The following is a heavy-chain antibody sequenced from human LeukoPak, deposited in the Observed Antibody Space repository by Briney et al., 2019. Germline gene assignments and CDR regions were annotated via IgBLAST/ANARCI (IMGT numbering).Heavy chain of an antibody. CDR2: ISVYNGNT. CDR3: ARYMIRGVTVLGY. D-gene: IGHD3-10*01. Sequence: EASVEVSCKASGYTFTNYGISWVRQAPGQGLEWMGWISVYNGNTNYAQKLQGRVTMTTDTSTSTAYMELRSLRSDDTAVYYCARYMIRGVTVLGYWGQGTLVTVSS. J-gene: IGHJ4*02. CDR1: GYTFTNYG. V-gene: IGHV1-18*01.